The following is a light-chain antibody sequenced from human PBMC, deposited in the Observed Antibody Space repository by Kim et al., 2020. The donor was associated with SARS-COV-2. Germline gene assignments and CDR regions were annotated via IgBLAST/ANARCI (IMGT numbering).Light chain of an antibody. V-gene: IGLV2-14*01. CDR2: DVS. CDR1: SSDVGAYNY. CDR3: CSYATSRSYV. Sequence: QSALTQPASVSGSPGQSITISCTGTSSDVGAYNYVSWYQLHPGKAPELMIFDVSERPSGISNRFSGFKSGNTASLTISGLQAEDEADYYCCSYATSRSYVFGTGTKVTVL. J-gene: IGLJ1*01.